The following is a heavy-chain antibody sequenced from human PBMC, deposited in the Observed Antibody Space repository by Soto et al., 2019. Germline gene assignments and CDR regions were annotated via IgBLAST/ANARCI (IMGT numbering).Heavy chain of an antibody. Sequence: QVQLQQWGAGLLKPSETLSLTCAVYGGSFSAYYWTWIRQPPGKGLEWIGEINHGGSTYYNPSLKSRVTISVDTSKNQFSLNLSSVTAADTAVYYCARQFKGIAMRDYWGQGTLVTVSS. CDR2: INHGGST. CDR1: GGSFSAYY. CDR3: ARQFKGIAMRDY. J-gene: IGHJ4*02. V-gene: IGHV4-34*01. D-gene: IGHD6-13*01.